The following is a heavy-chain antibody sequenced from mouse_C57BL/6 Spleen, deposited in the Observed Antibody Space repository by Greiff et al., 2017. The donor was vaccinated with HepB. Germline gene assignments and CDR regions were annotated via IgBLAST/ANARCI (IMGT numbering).Heavy chain of an antibody. CDR2: IYPGSGNT. D-gene: IGHD1-1*01. CDR1: GYSFTSYY. CDR3: ARPSPYGSSPAWFAY. J-gene: IGHJ3*01. V-gene: IGHV1-66*01. Sequence: VQLQQSGPELVKPGASVKISCKASGYSFTSYYIHWVKQRPGQGLEWIGWIYPGSGNTKYNEKFKGKATLTADTSSSTAYMQLSSLTSEDSAVYYCARPSPYGSSPAWFAYWGQGTLVTVSA.